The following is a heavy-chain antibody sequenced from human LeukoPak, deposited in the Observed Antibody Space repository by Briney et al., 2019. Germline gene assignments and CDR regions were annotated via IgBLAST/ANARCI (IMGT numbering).Heavy chain of an antibody. CDR2: IRYDGSNK. D-gene: IGHD2-2*01. CDR1: GFTFRSYV. V-gene: IGHV3-30*02. J-gene: IGHJ4*02. Sequence: ALRLSSAACGFTFRSYVMHWVGQASGKGLAGVAFIRYDGSNKYYGDSMKGRFTISRDNSKNTLYLQVNSLRLEDTAIYYCAKNEIPALLFGVVGSWGQGTLVTVSS. CDR3: AKNEIPALLFGVVGS.